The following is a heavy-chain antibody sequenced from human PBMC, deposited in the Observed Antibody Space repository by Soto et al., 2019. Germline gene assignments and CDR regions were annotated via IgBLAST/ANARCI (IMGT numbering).Heavy chain of an antibody. CDR1: GGSISSYY. V-gene: IGHV4-59*01. J-gene: IGHJ4*02. Sequence: SETLSLTCTVSGGSISSYYWSWIRQPPGKGLEWIGNIYNSGSTNYKPSLKSRVTLSVDTSKNQFSLKLRAVTAADTAVYYCARGLQSLFDYWGQGTLVTVSS. CDR2: IYNSGST. CDR3: ARGLQSLFDY.